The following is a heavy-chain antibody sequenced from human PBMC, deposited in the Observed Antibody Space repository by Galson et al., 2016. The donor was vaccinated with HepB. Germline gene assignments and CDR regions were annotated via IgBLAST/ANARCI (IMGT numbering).Heavy chain of an antibody. V-gene: IGHV4-31*03. CDR1: GGSISSGADY. Sequence: TLSLTCSVSGGSISSGADYWSWIRHHPVKGLEWIGYIYYSGRTSYNPSLKSRITTSVDRSKNQFSLRLTSVTVADAAVYYCARGRGTYGSSTGVDFWGQGLLVSVSS. J-gene: IGHJ4*02. CDR3: ARGRGTYGSSTGVDF. CDR2: IYYSGRT. D-gene: IGHD6-19*01.